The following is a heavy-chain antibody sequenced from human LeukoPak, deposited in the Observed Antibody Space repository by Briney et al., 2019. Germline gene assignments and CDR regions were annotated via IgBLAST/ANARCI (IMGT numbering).Heavy chain of an antibody. V-gene: IGHV5-10-1*01. D-gene: IGHD3-22*01. CDR3: ARGKSANTYYYDSSGLLPLDY. Sequence: GESLKISCKGSGYTFTSYWISWVRQMPGKGLEWMGRIDPSDSYTNYSPSFQGHVTISADKSISTAYLQWSSLKASDTAMYYCARGKSANTYYYDSSGLLPLDYWGQGTLVTVSS. CDR1: GYTFTSYW. CDR2: IDPSDSYT. J-gene: IGHJ4*02.